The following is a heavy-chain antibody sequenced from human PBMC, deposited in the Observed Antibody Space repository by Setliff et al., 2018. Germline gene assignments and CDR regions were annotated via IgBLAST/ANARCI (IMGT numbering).Heavy chain of an antibody. V-gene: IGHV4-38-2*02. CDR2: IGHTGSI. CDR3: ARVLPGRFDP. Sequence: PSETLSLTCTVSGYSISSGYIWGWIRQPPGKGLEWVGNIGHTGSINYNPSLKSRLTISRDTSKNQFSLKLSSVTAADTAVYYCARVLPGRFDPWGQGTLVTVSS. CDR1: GYSISSGYI. J-gene: IGHJ5*02.